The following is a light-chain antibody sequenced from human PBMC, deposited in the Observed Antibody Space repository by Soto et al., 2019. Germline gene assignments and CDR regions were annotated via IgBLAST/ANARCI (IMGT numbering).Light chain of an antibody. CDR2: GAS. J-gene: IGKJ5*01. V-gene: IGKV3-20*01. CDR3: HQYASSPLP. Sequence: EIVLTQSPGTLSLSPGERATLSCRASQSVGSNYLAWYQQTPGQAPRLLIHGASTRATGIPDRFSGSGSGTDFTLTLSRLESEDSAVYYCHQYASSPLPFGQGTRLRLN. CDR1: QSVGSNY.